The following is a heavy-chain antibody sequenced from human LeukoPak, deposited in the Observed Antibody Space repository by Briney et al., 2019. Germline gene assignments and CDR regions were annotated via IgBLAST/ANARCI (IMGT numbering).Heavy chain of an antibody. CDR1: GGSFSGYY. V-gene: IGHV4-34*01. CDR2: INHSGST. Sequence: SETLSLTCAVYGGSFSGYYWSWIRQPPGKGLEWIGEINHSGSTNYNPSLKSRVTISVDTSRNQFSLKLSSVTAADTAVYYCARLYGGATYIYYYYYMDVWGKGTTVTISS. J-gene: IGHJ6*03. D-gene: IGHD1-26*01. CDR3: ARLYGGATYIYYYYYMDV.